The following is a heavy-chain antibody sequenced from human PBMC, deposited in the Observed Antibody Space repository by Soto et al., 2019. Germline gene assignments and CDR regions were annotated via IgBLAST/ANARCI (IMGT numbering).Heavy chain of an antibody. CDR2: INHSGST. V-gene: IGHV4-34*01. J-gene: IGHJ5*02. CDR3: ARSRILYDFWSGSRPPNHWFDP. Sequence: SETLSLTCAVYGGSFSGYYWSWIRQPPGKGLEWIGEINHSGSTNYNPSLKSRVTISVDTSKNQFSLKLSSVTAADTAVYYCARSRILYDFWSGSRPPNHWFDPWGQGTLVTVSS. CDR1: GGSFSGYY. D-gene: IGHD3-3*01.